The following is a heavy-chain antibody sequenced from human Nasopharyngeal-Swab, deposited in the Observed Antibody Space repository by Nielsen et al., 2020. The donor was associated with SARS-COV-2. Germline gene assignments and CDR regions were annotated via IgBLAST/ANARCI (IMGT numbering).Heavy chain of an antibody. J-gene: IGHJ4*02. CDR3: AVGKHAGAFDY. CDR1: GSTFSSYW. D-gene: IGHD1-26*01. CDR2: VNGDGSGT. V-gene: IGHV3-74*01. Sequence: LSLTCAASGSTFSSYWMHWFSQAPGKGLVWVSRVNGDGSGTGNADSVKGRFTISRENAKRMLYLQMNSLRAEDTAVYYCAVGKHAGAFDYWGQGTLVTVSS.